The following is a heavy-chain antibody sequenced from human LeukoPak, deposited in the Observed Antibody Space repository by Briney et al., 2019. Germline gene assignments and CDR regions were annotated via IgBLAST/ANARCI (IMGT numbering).Heavy chain of an antibody. J-gene: IGHJ4*02. D-gene: IGHD6-19*01. V-gene: IGHV1-18*01. CDR1: GYTFTSYS. Sequence: ASVKVSCKASGYTFTSYSISWVRQAPGQGLEWMGWISAYNSNTIYAQKVKGRVTMTTDTSTSTAYMELRSLKSDDTAVYYCARWDSSGDCIDYWGQGTLVTVSS. CDR2: ISAYNSNT. CDR3: ARWDSSGDCIDY.